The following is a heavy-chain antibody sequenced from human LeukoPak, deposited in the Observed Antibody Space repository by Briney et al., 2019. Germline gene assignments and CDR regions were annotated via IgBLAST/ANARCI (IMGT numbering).Heavy chain of an antibody. D-gene: IGHD2-21*02. CDR3: ARGHTDCGGDCYSGAKGYYYYMGV. CDR2: IIPIFGTA. Sequence: EASVKVSCKASGGTFSSYAISWVRQAPGQGLERMGGIIPIFGTANYAQKFQGRVTITTDESTSTAYMELSSLRSEDTAVYYCARGHTDCGGDCYSGAKGYYYYMGVWGKGTTVTVSS. V-gene: IGHV1-69*05. J-gene: IGHJ6*03. CDR1: GGTFSSYA.